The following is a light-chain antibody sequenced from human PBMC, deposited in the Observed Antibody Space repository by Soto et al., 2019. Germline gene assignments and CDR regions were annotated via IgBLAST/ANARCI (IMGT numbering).Light chain of an antibody. CDR2: GAS. V-gene: IGKV3-15*01. J-gene: IGKJ1*01. Sequence: VLTHAPDTLSVSQGERATLSCRASQAINNNVAWYQLKDGQVPRLLIYGASTRATGIPARFSGSGSGTEFTLTISSLQSEDFAVYYCQQYNNWPRTFGQGTKVDIK. CDR1: QAINNN. CDR3: QQYNNWPRT.